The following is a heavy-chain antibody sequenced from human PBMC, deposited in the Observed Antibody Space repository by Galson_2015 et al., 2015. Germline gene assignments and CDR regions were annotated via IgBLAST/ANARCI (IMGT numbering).Heavy chain of an antibody. CDR1: GYNFNSYD. CDR2: MNPNSGNA. CDR3: ARWTSRGNPDCSLDY. D-gene: IGHD2-21*01. V-gene: IGHV1-8*01. J-gene: IGHJ4*01. Sequence: SVKVSCKASGYNFNSYDINWVRQATGQGLEWMGWMNPNSGNAGYAQKLQGRVTMTRDTSINTAYMELSSLTSEDTAVYYCARWTSRGNPDCSLDYWGHGTQVTVSS.